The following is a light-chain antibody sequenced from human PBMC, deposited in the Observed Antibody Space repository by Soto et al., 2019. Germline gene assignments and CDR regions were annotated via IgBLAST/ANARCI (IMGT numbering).Light chain of an antibody. V-gene: IGLV2-14*01. CDR3: NSYRTVSTYV. CDR2: DVG. J-gene: IGLJ1*01. Sequence: QSALTQPASVSGSPGQSITIACTGTSSDIGGYNFVSWYQQHPGKAPKLLIYDVGNRPSGVSNRFSGSKSGNTASLTISGLXAEXEAHYYCNSYRTVSTYVFGTGTKLTVL. CDR1: SSDIGGYNF.